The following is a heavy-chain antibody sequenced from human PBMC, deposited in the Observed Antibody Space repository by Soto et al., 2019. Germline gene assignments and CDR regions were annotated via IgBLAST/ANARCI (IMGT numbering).Heavy chain of an antibody. CDR2: AYYSGST. D-gene: IGHD3-16*01. CDR3: ARDTNYGWGSFDY. V-gene: IGHV4-61*01. CDR1: VCSVSSGSYF. J-gene: IGHJ4*02. Sequence: SETIYLTCTVSVCSVSSGSYFWSWIRHPPGKGLEWIGYAYYSGSTKYNPSLKSRVTTSVDTSNNQFSLKLTSVTAADTAVYYCARDTNYGWGSFDYWSQGILVTVSS.